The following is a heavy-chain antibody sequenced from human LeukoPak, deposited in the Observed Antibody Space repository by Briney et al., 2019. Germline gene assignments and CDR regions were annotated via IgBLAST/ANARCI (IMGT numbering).Heavy chain of an antibody. J-gene: IGHJ1*01. CDR1: GYTFTNYG. CDR3: ARVPLDDASGHYYPH. D-gene: IGHD3-22*01. CDR2: INTGKGNS. V-gene: IGHV1-3*04. Sequence: GASVKVSCKTSGYTFTNYGMHWVRQAPRQSPEWMGWINTGKGNSKSSQKFQDRVTLTRDTSASTAYMELNSLSSEDTAVYCCARVPLDDASGHYYPHWGQGTLVTVSS.